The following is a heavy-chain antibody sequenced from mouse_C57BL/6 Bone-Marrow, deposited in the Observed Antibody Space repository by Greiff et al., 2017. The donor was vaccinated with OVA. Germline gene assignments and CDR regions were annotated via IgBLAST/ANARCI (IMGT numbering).Heavy chain of an antibody. CDR1: GYTFTSYG. D-gene: IGHD4-1*01. CDR3: ARRWDEAMDY. CDR2: IYPRSGNT. Sequence: VMLVESGAELARPGASVKLSCKASGYTFTSYGISWVKQRTGQGLEWIGEIYPRSGNTYYNEKFKGKATLTADKSSSTAYMELRSLTSEDSAVYFCARRWDEAMDYWGQGTSVTVSS. V-gene: IGHV1-81*01. J-gene: IGHJ4*01.